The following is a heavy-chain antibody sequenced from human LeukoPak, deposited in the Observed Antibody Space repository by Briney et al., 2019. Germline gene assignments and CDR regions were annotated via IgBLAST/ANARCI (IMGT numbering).Heavy chain of an antibody. D-gene: IGHD6-13*01. Sequence: ETLSLTCTVSGGSISSYYWSWVRPPPGKGLEWIGFVYYTGSTNYSPSLKSRVTISVDTSKNQFSLKLRSVTAADTAVYYCARISSSNWYSERGAFDVWGQGTMVTVSS. CDR2: VYYTGST. CDR3: ARISSSNWYSERGAFDV. J-gene: IGHJ3*01. CDR1: GGSISSYY. V-gene: IGHV4-59*01.